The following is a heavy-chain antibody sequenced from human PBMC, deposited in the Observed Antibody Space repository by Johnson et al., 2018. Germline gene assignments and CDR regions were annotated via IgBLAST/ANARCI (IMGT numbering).Heavy chain of an antibody. V-gene: IGHV5-51*03. CDR1: GYSFTSYW. Sequence: VQLVESGTEVKKPGESLKISCKGSGYSFTSYWIGWVRQMPGKGLEWMGIIYPGDSDTRYSPSFQGQVTISADKSISTAYLQGTSLMASDPAVYYWAAMEVTTAYLDTRGQGTLGNVSS. J-gene: IGHJ5*02. D-gene: IGHD1-1*01. CDR2: IYPGDSDT. CDR3: AAMEVTTAYLDT.